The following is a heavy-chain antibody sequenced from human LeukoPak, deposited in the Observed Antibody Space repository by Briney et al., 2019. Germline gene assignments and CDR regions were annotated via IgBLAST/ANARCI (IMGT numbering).Heavy chain of an antibody. CDR3: ARVESYYYDSSGYYRWFDP. Sequence: SVKVSCKASGGTFSSYAISWVRQAPGQGLEWMGGIIPIFGTASYAQKFQGRVTITADESTSTAYMELSSLRSEDTAVYYCARVESYYYDSSGYYRWFDPWGQGTLVTVSS. J-gene: IGHJ5*02. CDR1: GGTFSSYA. CDR2: IIPIFGTA. D-gene: IGHD3-22*01. V-gene: IGHV1-69*13.